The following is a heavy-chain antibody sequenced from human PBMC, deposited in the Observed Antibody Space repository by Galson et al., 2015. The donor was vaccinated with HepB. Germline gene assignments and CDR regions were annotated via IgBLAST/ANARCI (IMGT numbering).Heavy chain of an antibody. CDR1: GYTLTELS. J-gene: IGHJ4*02. CDR2: FDPEDGET. D-gene: IGHD2-15*01. V-gene: IGHV1-24*01. Sequence: SVKVSCKVSGYTLTELSMHWVRQAPGKGLEWMGGFDPEDGETIYAQKFQGRVTMTEDTSTDTAYMELSSLKSEDTAVYYCATDIRGGKDTLPDYWGQGTLVTVSS. CDR3: ATDIRGGKDTLPDY.